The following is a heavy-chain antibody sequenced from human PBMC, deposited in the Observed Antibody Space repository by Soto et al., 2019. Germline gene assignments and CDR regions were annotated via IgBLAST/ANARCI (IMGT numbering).Heavy chain of an antibody. CDR3: ARHIEGDYDGGFDY. Sequence: SETLSLTCTVSGGSISSYYWSWIRQPPGKGLEWIGYIYYSGSTNYNPSLKSRVTISVDTSKNQFSLKLSSVTAADTAVYYCARHIEGDYDGGFDYWGQGTLVTVSS. V-gene: IGHV4-59*08. D-gene: IGHD4-17*01. J-gene: IGHJ4*02. CDR2: IYYSGST. CDR1: GGSISSYY.